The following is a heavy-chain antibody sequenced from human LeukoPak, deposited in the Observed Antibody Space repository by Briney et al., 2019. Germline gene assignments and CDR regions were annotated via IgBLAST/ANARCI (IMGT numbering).Heavy chain of an antibody. CDR3: ARGRFRRQWLVPHYFDY. V-gene: IGHV4-4*07. Sequence: PSETLSLTCTVSGGSISSYYWSWIRQPAGKGLEWIGRIYTSGSTNYNPSLKSRVTMSVDTSKNQFSLKLSSVTAADTAVYYCARGRFRRQWLVPHYFDYWGQGTLVTVSS. CDR2: IYTSGST. D-gene: IGHD6-19*01. J-gene: IGHJ4*02. CDR1: GGSISSYY.